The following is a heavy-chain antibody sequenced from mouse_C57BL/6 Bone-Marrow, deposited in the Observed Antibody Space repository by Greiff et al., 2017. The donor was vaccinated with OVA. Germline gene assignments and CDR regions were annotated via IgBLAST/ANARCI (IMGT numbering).Heavy chain of an antibody. CDR3: ASSIITTVVATGYFDV. V-gene: IGHV5-4*03. CDR1: GFTFSSYA. Sequence: EVKLMESGGGLVKPGGSLKLSCAASGFTFSSYAMSWVRQTPEKRLEWVATISDGGSYTYYPDNVKGRFTISRDNAKNNLYLQMSHLKSEDTAMYYCASSIITTVVATGYFDVWGTGTTVTVSS. J-gene: IGHJ1*03. D-gene: IGHD1-1*01. CDR2: ISDGGSYT.